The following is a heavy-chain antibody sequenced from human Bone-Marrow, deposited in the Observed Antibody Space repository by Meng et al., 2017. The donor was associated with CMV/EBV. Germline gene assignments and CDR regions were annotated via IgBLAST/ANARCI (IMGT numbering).Heavy chain of an antibody. D-gene: IGHD3-22*01. CDR1: GYTFTRYD. J-gene: IGHJ4*02. CDR3: ARALPASYYYDTSGPPR. V-gene: IGHV1-2*02. CDR2: ISPHSGGT. Sequence: ASVKVSCKASGYTFTRYDIIWVRQATGQGLEWMGCISPHSGGTNYAQKFQGRVAMTRDTSISTAYLELSRLTSDDTAVYYCARALPASYYYDTSGPPRWGQGTLVTVSS.